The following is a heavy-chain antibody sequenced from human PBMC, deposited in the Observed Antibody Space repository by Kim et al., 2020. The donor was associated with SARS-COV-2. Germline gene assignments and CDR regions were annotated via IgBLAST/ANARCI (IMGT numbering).Heavy chain of an antibody. CDR1: GFTFSSYA. J-gene: IGHJ4*01. Sequence: GGSLRLSCAASGFTFSSYAMHWVRQAPGKWLEWVAVISYDGSNKYYADSVKGRFTISRDNSKNTLYLQMNTLRAEDTAVYYCARTFPLWFGELPSDYWG. V-gene: IGHV3-30-3*01. CDR2: ISYDGSNK. D-gene: IGHD3-10*01. CDR3: ARTFPLWFGELPSDY.